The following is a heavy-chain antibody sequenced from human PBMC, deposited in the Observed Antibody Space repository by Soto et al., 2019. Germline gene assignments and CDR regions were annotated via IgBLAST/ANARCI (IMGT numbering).Heavy chain of an antibody. CDR2: IWFDGSNT. J-gene: IGHJ4*02. CDR1: GFTFSSYG. CDR3: ARGSMVRGIIGFDH. D-gene: IGHD3-10*01. Sequence: QVQLVESGGGVVQPARSLRLSCAASGFTFSSYGLQWVRQAPGKGLEWVAVIWFDGSNTNYADSVKGRFTISRDKSKNMVYLQMNSLRAEDTAVYYCARGSMVRGIIGFDHWGQGTPVTVSS. V-gene: IGHV3-33*01.